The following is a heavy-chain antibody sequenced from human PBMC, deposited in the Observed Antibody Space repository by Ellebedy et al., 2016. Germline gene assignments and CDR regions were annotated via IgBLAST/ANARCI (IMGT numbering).Heavy chain of an antibody. CDR2: ISYDGSNK. CDR3: AREAKILRFGDIYHYYGMDV. V-gene: IGHV3-30-3*01. J-gene: IGHJ6*02. Sequence: GGSLRLSCAASGFTFSTYAMHWVRQAPGKGLEWVALISYDGSNKYHADSVKGRFTISRDNSKSTLYRQMNSLRAEDTAVYYCAREAKILRFGDIYHYYGMDVWGQGTTVTVSS. CDR1: GFTFSTYA. D-gene: IGHD3-10*01.